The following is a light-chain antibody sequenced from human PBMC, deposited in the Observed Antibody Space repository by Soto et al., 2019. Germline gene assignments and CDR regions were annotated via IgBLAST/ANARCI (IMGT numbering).Light chain of an antibody. V-gene: IGKV3D-11*02. CDR3: QQRNYWQVT. J-gene: IGKJ5*01. CDR2: DVS. CDR1: QSVSSN. Sequence: IVMTQSQATLSVSPGEGATVPCRASQSVSSNLAWYQQKPGQAPRLLIYDVSNRATGIPARFSGSGSGTDFTLTISSLEPEDFAIYYCQQRNYWQVTFGQGTRLEIK.